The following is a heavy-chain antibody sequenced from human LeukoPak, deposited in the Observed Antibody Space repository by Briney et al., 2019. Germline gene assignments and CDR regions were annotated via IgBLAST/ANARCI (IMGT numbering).Heavy chain of an antibody. CDR3: TRSWTTVGAT. V-gene: IGHV3-73*01. CDR2: IRSRSNSYAT. D-gene: IGHD1-26*01. J-gene: IGHJ4*02. Sequence: GGSLKLSCAASGFTFSGSGIHWVRQAAGKGLEWVGRIRSRSNSYATAYAASVKGRFTISRDDSKNTAYLQMNSLKTEDTAIYYCTRSWTTVGATWGQGTLVTVSS. CDR1: GFTFSGSG.